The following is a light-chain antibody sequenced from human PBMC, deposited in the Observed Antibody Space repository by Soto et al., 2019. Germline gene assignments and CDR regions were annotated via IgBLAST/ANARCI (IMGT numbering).Light chain of an antibody. Sequence: DIQMTQSPSSLSASVGDRVTITCRASQSISSYVSWYQQKPGKAPKLLIYKASTLKSGVPSRFSGSGSGTEFTLTISSLQPDDFATYYCQHYNSYSEAFGQGTKVDIK. J-gene: IGKJ1*01. CDR2: KAS. CDR1: QSISSY. V-gene: IGKV1-5*03. CDR3: QHYNSYSEA.